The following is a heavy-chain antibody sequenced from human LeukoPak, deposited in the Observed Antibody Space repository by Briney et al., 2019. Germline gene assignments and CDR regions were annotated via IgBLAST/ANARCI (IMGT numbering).Heavy chain of an antibody. D-gene: IGHD3-22*01. J-gene: IGHJ4*02. V-gene: IGHV4-4*02. Sequence: SGTLSLTCAVSGGSISSSNWWSWVRQPPGKGLEWIGEIYHSGSTYYNPSLKSRVTISVDTSKNQFSLKLSSVTAADTAVYYCARGLYYYDSSGYHTAFDYWGQGTLVTVSS. CDR1: GGSISSSNW. CDR2: IYHSGST. CDR3: ARGLYYYDSSGYHTAFDY.